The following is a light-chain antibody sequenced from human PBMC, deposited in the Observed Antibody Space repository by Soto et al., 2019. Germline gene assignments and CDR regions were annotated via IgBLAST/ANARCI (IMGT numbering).Light chain of an antibody. CDR3: LQDYNHPWT. CDR1: QVIRND. CDR2: GAS. Sequence: ALQMTQSPSSLSASVGDRVTITCRASQVIRNDLAWYQQKPGKAPRLLIYGASSLRSGVPSRFSGSGSGTDFTLTISSLQADDFGTYFCLQDYNHPWTFGQGTYVDIQ. V-gene: IGKV1-6*01. J-gene: IGKJ1*01.